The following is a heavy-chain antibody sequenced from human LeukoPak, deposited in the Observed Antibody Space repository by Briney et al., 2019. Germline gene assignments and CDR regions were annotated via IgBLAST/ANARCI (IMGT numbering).Heavy chain of an antibody. Sequence: GGSLRLSCAASGFTFSNAWMSWVRQAPGKGLECVGRIKSKTDGGTTDYAAPVKGRFTISRDDSKNTLYLQMNSLKTEDTAVYYCTSISGYDSDAFDIWGQGTMVTVSS. D-gene: IGHD5-12*01. J-gene: IGHJ3*02. CDR3: TSISGYDSDAFDI. CDR1: GFTFSNAW. V-gene: IGHV3-15*01. CDR2: IKSKTDGGTT.